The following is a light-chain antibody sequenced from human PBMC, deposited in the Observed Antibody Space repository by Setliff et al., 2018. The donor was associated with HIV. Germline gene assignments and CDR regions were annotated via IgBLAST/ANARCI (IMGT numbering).Light chain of an antibody. CDR1: NLGSKS. CDR3: QVWDSTGDPYSTGDPYV. J-gene: IGLJ1*01. V-gene: IGLV3-21*03. Sequence: SYELTQPPSVSVAPGKTARITCEGTNLGSKSVHWYQQKPGQAPVLVVYDDSDRPSGIPERFSGSNSGNTATLTISRVEVGDEADYYCQVWDSTGDPYSTGDPYVFGTGTKVTVL. CDR2: DDS.